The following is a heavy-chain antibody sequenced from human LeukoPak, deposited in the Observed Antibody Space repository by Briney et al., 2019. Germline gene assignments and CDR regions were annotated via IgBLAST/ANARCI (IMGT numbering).Heavy chain of an antibody. D-gene: IGHD3-9*01. J-gene: IGHJ4*02. V-gene: IGHV3-30-3*01. CDR3: ARVSNYDILTGYTDY. CDR2: ISYDGSNK. CDR1: GFTFSSYA. Sequence: PGGSLRLSCAASGFTFSSYAMSWVRQAPGKGLEWVAVISYDGSNKYYADSVKGRFTISRDNAKNSLYLQMNSLRAEDTAVYYCARVSNYDILTGYTDYWGQGTLVTVSS.